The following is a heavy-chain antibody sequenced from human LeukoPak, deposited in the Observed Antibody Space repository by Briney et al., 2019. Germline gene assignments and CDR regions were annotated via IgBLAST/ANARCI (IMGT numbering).Heavy chain of an antibody. D-gene: IGHD6-19*01. CDR2: IYYSGST. CDR3: ARLSFGWYPFDY. Sequence: SETLSLTCTVSGGSISSSSYYWGWIRQPPGKGLEWIGSIYYSGSTYYNPSLKSRVTISVDASKNQFSLKLSSVTAADTAVYYCARLSFGWYPFDYWGQGTLVTVSS. V-gene: IGHV4-39*01. CDR1: GGSISSSSYY. J-gene: IGHJ4*02.